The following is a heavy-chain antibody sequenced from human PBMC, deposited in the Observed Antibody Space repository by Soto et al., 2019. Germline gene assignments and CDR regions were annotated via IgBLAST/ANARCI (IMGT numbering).Heavy chain of an antibody. CDR3: STWGRNGWYTGFF. J-gene: IGHJ1*01. CDR2: MNPNSGRT. D-gene: IGHD6-19*01. CDR1: GYTFTDYD. V-gene: IGHV1-8*02. Sequence: QVQLVQSGAEVRKPGASVKGSCKTSGYTFTDYDINWVRQAPGQGLEWVGRMNPNSGRTDYAQKLEGRVTMTRDISISTAYMELSSLGYDDTAVYFCSTWGRNGWYTGFFWGQGTLVTVSS.